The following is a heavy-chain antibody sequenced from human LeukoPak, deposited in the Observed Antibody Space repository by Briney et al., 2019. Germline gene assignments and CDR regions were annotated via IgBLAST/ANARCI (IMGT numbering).Heavy chain of an antibody. V-gene: IGHV3-30*18. CDR3: AKDLSIDY. CDR1: GFTFSSYG. Sequence: GGSLRLSCAASGFTFSSYGMHWVRQAPGKGLEWVAVISYDGSNKYYADSVKGRFTISRDNSKNTLYLQMNSLRAEDTAVYYCAKDLSIDYWAREPWSPSPQ. CDR2: ISYDGSNK. J-gene: IGHJ4*02.